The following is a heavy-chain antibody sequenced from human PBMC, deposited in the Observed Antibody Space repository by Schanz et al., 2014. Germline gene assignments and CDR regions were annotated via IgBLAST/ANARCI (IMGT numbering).Heavy chain of an antibody. CDR1: GYTFTSYY. Sequence: QVQLVQSGSEVKKPGASVKVSCKSSGYTFTSYYMHWMRQAPGQGLEWMGWINPNTGGTKYAQKFQGRVTMTRDTSSSTAYMEVTSLRLDDTAIYYCAKTLGGAGLTLYFDHWGQGSLVTVSS. CDR2: INPNTGGT. J-gene: IGHJ4*02. V-gene: IGHV1-2*02. CDR3: AKTLGGAGLTLYFDH. D-gene: IGHD3-10*01.